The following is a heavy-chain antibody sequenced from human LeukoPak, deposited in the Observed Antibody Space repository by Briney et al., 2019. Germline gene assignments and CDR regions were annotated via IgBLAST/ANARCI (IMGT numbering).Heavy chain of an antibody. D-gene: IGHD3-10*01. V-gene: IGHV3-23*01. CDR3: AKDRRYGSGSYYNGQLDY. CDR2: NSGSGGST. CDR1: GFTFSSYG. J-gene: IGHJ4*02. Sequence: GGSLRLSCAASGFTFSSYGMSWVRQAPGKGLEWVSGNSGSGGSTNYADSVKGRFTISRDNSKNALYLQMNSLRAEDTAVYYCAKDRRYGSGSYYNGQLDYWGQGTLVTVSS.